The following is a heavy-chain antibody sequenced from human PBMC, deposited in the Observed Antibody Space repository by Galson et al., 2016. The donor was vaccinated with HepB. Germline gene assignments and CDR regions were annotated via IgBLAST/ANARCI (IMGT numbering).Heavy chain of an antibody. D-gene: IGHD6-13*01. V-gene: IGHV3-30*18. Sequence: SLRLSCAASGFTFRNYGMHWVRQAPGQGLEWVAIISHGGSLKYYADSVKGRFTISRDNSKNTLYLQMNSLRPEDTAIYYCAKAMAAARTNWFDFWGQGVLVTVSS. CDR3: AKAMAAARTNWFDF. CDR2: ISHGGSLK. CDR1: GFTFRNYG. J-gene: IGHJ5*01.